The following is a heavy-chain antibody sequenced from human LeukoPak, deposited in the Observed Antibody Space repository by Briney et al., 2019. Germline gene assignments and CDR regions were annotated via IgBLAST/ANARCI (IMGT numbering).Heavy chain of an antibody. V-gene: IGHV3-30*02. D-gene: IGHD6-19*01. CDR3: AKGSSTSGCPDY. CDR1: GFTFSSYG. CDR2: IRYDGSLK. Sequence: GGSLRLSCAASGFTFSSYGMHWVCQAPGKGLEWVAFIRYDGSLKYYADSVRGRFTISRDNSKTTLYLQMNSLRVEDTAVYYCAKGSSTSGCPDYWGQGTLVTDSS. J-gene: IGHJ4*02.